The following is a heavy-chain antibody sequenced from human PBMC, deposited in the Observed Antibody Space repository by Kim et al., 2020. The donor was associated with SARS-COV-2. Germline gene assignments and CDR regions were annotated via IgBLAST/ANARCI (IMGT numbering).Heavy chain of an antibody. CDR2: ISYDGSNK. Sequence: GGSLRLSCAASGFTFSSYGMHWVRQAPGKGQEWVAVISYDGSNKYYADSVKGRFTISRDNSKNTLYLQMNSLRAEDTAVYYCAKNAMITFGGLDYWGQGT. D-gene: IGHD3-16*01. CDR3: AKNAMITFGGLDY. J-gene: IGHJ4*02. CDR1: GFTFSSYG. V-gene: IGHV3-30*18.